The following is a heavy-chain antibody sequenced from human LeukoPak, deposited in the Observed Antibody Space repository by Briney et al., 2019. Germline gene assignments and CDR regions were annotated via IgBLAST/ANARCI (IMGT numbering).Heavy chain of an antibody. V-gene: IGHV4-39*07. CDR3: ARSSLYDSSGYYERVYFDY. CDR1: GGSISSRSCY. Sequence: SETLSLTCTVSGGSISSRSCYWGWVRQPPGHGLAWIRTICYSGSTYYNPSLKSRVTISVDTSKNQFSLKLSSVTAADTAVYYCARSSLYDSSGYYERVYFDYWGQGTLVTVSS. CDR2: ICYSGST. D-gene: IGHD3-22*01. J-gene: IGHJ4*02.